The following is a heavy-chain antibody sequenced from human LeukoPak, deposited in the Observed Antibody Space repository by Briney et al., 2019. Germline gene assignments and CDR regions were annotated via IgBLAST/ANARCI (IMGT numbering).Heavy chain of an antibody. V-gene: IGHV1-69*13. CDR2: IIPIFGTA. Sequence: SVKVSCKASGGTFSSYAISWVRQAPGQGLEWMGGIIPIFGTANYAQKFQGRVTITADESTSTAYMELSSLRSEDTAVYYCARVAMATNAFDIWGQGTMVTVSS. CDR1: GGTFSSYA. CDR3: ARVAMATNAFDI. D-gene: IGHD5-24*01. J-gene: IGHJ3*02.